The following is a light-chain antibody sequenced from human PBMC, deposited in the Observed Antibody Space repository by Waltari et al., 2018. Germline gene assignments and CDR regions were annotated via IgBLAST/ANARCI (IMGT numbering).Light chain of an antibody. CDR1: ESISIN. J-gene: IGKJ2*01. CDR2: GAS. V-gene: IGKV3-15*01. Sequence: TQSPATLSVSLGERVTLTCRASESISINLAWYQQKPGQPPRLIIHGASMRATGVPARFAGSGSRTEFTLTITSLQSEDIAVYYCHQYNNRPPYTFGQGTKLEIK. CDR3: HQYNNRPPYT.